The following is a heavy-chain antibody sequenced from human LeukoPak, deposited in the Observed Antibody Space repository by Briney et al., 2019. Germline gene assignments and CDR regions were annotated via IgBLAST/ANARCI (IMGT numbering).Heavy chain of an antibody. J-gene: IGHJ4*02. CDR2: IIPIFGTA. CDR1: GGTFSSYA. V-gene: IGHV1-69*05. D-gene: IGHD3-16*02. Sequence: ASVKVSCKASGGTFSSYAISWVRQVPGQGLEWMGGIIPIFGTANYAQKFQGRVTITTDESTSTAYMELSSLRSEDTAVYYCAREVDYDYVWGSYRYNPPLDYWGQGTLVTVSS. CDR3: AREVDYDYVWGSYRYNPPLDY.